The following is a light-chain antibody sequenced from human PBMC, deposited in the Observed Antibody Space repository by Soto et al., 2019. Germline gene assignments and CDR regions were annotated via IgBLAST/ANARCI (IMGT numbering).Light chain of an antibody. J-gene: IGLJ7*01. CDR1: SSNIGSNT. V-gene: IGLV1-44*01. CDR3: AAWDDSLNGHAV. CDR2: LNN. Sequence: QSVLTQPPSASGTPVQRATISCSGRSSNIGSNTVNWYQQLPGTAPKLLIYLNNQRPSGVPDRFSGSKSGTSASLAISGLQSEDGADYYCAAWDDSLNGHAVFGGGTQLTVL.